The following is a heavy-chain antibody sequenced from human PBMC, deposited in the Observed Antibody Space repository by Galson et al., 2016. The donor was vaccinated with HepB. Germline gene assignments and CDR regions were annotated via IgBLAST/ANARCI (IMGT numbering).Heavy chain of an antibody. CDR3: AKVADSTGLYYQGRFDC. Sequence: SVKVSCKASEYSFTDYYIHWLRQAPGQGLEWMGWINPNSGVTHYAQTFQGRVTLTRDTSVSTAYMEVTSLKSEDTAFYYCAKVADSTGLYYQGRFDCWGQGTLITVSS. D-gene: IGHD3-22*01. V-gene: IGHV1-2*02. CDR2: INPNSGVT. J-gene: IGHJ4*02. CDR1: EYSFTDYY.